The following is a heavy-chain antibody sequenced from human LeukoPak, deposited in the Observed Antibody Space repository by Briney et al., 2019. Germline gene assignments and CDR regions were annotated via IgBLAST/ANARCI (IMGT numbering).Heavy chain of an antibody. J-gene: IGHJ4*02. CDR3: AKGRRLGELSFVY. V-gene: IGHV3-30*18. CDR2: ISYDGSNK. D-gene: IGHD3-16*02. Sequence: GGSLRLSCAASGFTFSGYGMHWVRQAPGKGLEWVAVISYDGSNKYYADSVKGRFTISRDNSKNTLYLQMNSLRAEDTAVYYCAKGRRLGELSFVYWGQGTLVTVSS. CDR1: GFTFSGYG.